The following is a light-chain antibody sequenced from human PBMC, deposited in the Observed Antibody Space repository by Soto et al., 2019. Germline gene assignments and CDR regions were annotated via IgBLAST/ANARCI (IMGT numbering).Light chain of an antibody. CDR1: SSDVGAYNY. J-gene: IGLJ3*02. CDR3: ISFASSNTWV. V-gene: IGLV2-8*01. CDR2: EVT. Sequence: QSALTQPPSASGSPGQSVTISCTGTSSDVGAYNYVSWYQQHAGKALKLVIYEVTKRPSGVPDRFSGSKSANTASLTVSGLQAEDEADYYCISFASSNTWVFGGGTKLTVL.